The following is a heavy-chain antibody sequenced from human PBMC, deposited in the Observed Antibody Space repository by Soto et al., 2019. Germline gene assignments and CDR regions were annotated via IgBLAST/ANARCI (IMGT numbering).Heavy chain of an antibody. CDR3: ARGVRVVVAATPRYWDFDL. CDR2: INPNSGGT. V-gene: IGHV1-2*04. CDR1: GYTFTGYY. Sequence: QVQLVQSGAEVKKPGASVKVSCKASGYTFTGYYMHWVRQAPGQGLEWMGWINPNSGGTNYAQKFQGWVTMTRDTSISTASMELSRLRSDDTAVDYCARGVRVVVAATPRYWDFDLWGRGTLVTVSS. D-gene: IGHD2-15*01. J-gene: IGHJ2*01.